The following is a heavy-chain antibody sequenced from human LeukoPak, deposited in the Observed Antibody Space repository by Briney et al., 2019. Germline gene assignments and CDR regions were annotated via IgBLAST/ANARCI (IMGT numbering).Heavy chain of an antibody. Sequence: GGSLRLSCAASGLTVSSNYMSWVRQAPGKGLEWVSAISGSGGSTYYADSVKGRFTISRDNSKNTLYLQMNSLRAEDTAVYFCAKEYSSGWSYWYFDLWGRGTLVTVSS. D-gene: IGHD6-19*01. J-gene: IGHJ2*01. CDR1: GLTVSSNY. V-gene: IGHV3-23*01. CDR3: AKEYSSGWSYWYFDL. CDR2: ISGSGGST.